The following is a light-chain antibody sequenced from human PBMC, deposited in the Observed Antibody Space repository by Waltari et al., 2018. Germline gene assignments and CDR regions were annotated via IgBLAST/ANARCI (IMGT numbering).Light chain of an antibody. CDR1: SSDVGGYTF. J-gene: IGLJ1*01. V-gene: IGLV2-14*01. CDR3: CSYSSSSTLYV. CDR2: DVN. Sequence: QPALTQPSSVSGSPGQPITIPCTGTSSDVGGYTFVSPYQQHPGKAPKLMIYDVNKRPSGVSNRFSGSKSGNTASLTISGLQAEDEADYYCCSYSSSSTLYVFGTGTKVTVL.